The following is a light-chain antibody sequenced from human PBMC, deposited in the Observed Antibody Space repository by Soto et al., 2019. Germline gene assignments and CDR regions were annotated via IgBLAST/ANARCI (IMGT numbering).Light chain of an antibody. V-gene: IGLV2-14*01. Sequence: QSALTQPASVSGSPGQSITISCTGTSSDVGGYNYVSWYQQPPGKAPKLMIYEFSNRPSGVSNRFSGSKSGNTASLTISGLQAEDEADYYCSSYTSSSTYVFGTGTKVTVL. CDR3: SSYTSSSTYV. CDR1: SSDVGGYNY. J-gene: IGLJ1*01. CDR2: EFS.